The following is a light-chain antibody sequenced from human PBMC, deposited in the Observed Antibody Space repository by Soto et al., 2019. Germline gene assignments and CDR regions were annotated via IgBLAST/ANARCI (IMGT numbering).Light chain of an antibody. Sequence: EIVLTQSPATLSLSPGERATLSCRASESVSSNLAWYQQKPGQGPRLLIYGASTRATGIPARFSGSGSGTEFTLTISSLQSEDFAVYYCQQYNNWPLAFGQGTRLEI. J-gene: IGKJ5*01. CDR2: GAS. V-gene: IGKV3-15*01. CDR1: ESVSSN. CDR3: QQYNNWPLA.